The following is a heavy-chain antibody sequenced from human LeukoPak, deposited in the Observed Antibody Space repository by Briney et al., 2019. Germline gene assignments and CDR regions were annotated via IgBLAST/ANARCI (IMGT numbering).Heavy chain of an antibody. J-gene: IGHJ4*02. CDR3: ARSFYDILIGYYQYFDY. CDR2: IYRDGSS. Sequence: PGGSRRLSCVASGLSVSSNYMSWVRQAPGKGLEWVSVIYRDGSSYYAESVKGRFTISRDNSKNTLYIQMNSLRAEDTAVYYCARSFYDILIGYYQYFDYWGKGTLVTVSS. CDR1: GLSVSSNY. D-gene: IGHD3-9*01. V-gene: IGHV3-66*01.